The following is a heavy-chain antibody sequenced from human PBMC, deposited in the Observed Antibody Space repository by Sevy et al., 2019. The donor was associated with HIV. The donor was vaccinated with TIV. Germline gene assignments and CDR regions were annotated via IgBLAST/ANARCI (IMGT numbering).Heavy chain of an antibody. CDR2: ISYDGSNK. Sequence: GGSLRLSCAASGFTFSSYAMHWVRQAPGKGLEWVAVISYDGSNKYYADSVKGRFTISRDNSKNTLYLQMNSLRAEDTAVYYCARGRRGPLPSYFDYWGQGTLVTVS. CDR1: GFTFSSYA. CDR3: ARGRRGPLPSYFDY. J-gene: IGHJ4*02. D-gene: IGHD3-16*01. V-gene: IGHV3-30-3*01.